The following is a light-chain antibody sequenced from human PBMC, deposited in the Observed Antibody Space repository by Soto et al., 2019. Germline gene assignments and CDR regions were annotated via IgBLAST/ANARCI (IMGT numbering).Light chain of an antibody. CDR3: FLSYSGARVV. J-gene: IGLJ2*01. V-gene: IGLV7-46*01. CDR2: DTS. CDR1: TGAVTSGHY. Sequence: QAVVTQEPSLTVSPGGTVTLTCGSSTGAVTSGHYPYWFQQKPGQAPRTLIYDTSNKHSWTPARFSGSLLGGKAALTLSGPQPEDETEYYCFLSYSGARVVFGGGTKLTVL.